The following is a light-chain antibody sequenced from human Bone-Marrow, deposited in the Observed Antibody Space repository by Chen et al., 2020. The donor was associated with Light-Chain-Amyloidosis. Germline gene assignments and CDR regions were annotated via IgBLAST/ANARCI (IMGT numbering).Light chain of an antibody. Sequence: DIVMTQSPLSLPVTPGEPASISCRSSQSLLHCNGYNYLDWYLQKPGQSPQLLIYLGSNRASGVPDRFSGSGSGTDFTLKISRVEAEDVGVYYCMQALQTPCAFGQGTKVEIK. V-gene: IGKV2-28*01. CDR2: LGS. J-gene: IGKJ1*01. CDR3: MQALQTPCA. CDR1: QSLLHCNGYNY.